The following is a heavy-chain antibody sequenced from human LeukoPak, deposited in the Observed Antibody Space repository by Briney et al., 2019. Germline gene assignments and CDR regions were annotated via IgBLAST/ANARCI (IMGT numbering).Heavy chain of an antibody. J-gene: IGHJ4*02. CDR3: ARVRRDDYNADY. CDR1: GFTFSSHG. Sequence: PGGSLRLSCAASGFTFSSHGMHWVRQAPGKGLEWVAVIWYDGSNKYYADSVKGRFTISRDNSKNTLYLQMNSLRAEDTAVYYCARVRRDDYNADYWGQGTLVTVSS. V-gene: IGHV3-33*01. CDR2: IWYDGSNK. D-gene: IGHD5-24*01.